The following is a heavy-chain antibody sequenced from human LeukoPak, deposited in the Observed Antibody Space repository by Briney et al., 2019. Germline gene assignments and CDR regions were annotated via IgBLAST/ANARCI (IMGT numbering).Heavy chain of an antibody. V-gene: IGHV4-39*01. CDR1: GGSISSSSYY. CDR2: IYYSGST. Sequence: SETLSLTCTVSGGSISSSSYYWGWICQPPGKGLEWIGSIYYSGSTYYNPSLKSRVTISVDTSKNQFSLKLSSVTAADTAVYYCARHLGELPTFDYWGQGTLVTVSS. D-gene: IGHD3-16*01. CDR3: ARHLGELPTFDY. J-gene: IGHJ4*02.